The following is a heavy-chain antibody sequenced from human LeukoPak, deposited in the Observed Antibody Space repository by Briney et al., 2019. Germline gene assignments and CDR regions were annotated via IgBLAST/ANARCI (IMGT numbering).Heavy chain of an antibody. CDR3: ARAYDVLTGYYSDAFDI. D-gene: IGHD3-9*01. CDR1: GGTFSSYA. Sequence: SVKVSCKASGGTFSSYAISWVRQAPGQGLEWMGGIIPIFGTANYAQKFQGRVTITADKSTSTAYMELSSLRSEDTAVYYCARAYDVLTGYYSDAFDIWGQGTMVTVSS. J-gene: IGHJ3*02. V-gene: IGHV1-69*06. CDR2: IIPIFGTA.